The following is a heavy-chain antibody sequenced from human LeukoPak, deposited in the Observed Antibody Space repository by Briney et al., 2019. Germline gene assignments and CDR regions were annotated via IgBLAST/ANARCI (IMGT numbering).Heavy chain of an antibody. J-gene: IGHJ6*03. CDR1: GGSISSSSYY. CDR2: IYYRGST. CDR3: ARVYYYYYYMDV. V-gene: IGHV4-39*07. Sequence: SETLSLTCTVSGGSISSSSYYWGWIRQPPGKGLEWIGNIYYRGSTYYNPSLKSRVIISVDTSKNQFSLKLNSVTAADTAVYYCARVYYYYYYMDVWGKGTTVTVSS.